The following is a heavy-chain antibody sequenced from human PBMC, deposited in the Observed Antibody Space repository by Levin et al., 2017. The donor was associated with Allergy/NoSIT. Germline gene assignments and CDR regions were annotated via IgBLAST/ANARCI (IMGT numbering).Heavy chain of an antibody. CDR2: ISSSSTYI. V-gene: IGHV3-21*01. CDR3: VSDGSYDTLDI. D-gene: IGHD6-6*01. J-gene: IGHJ3*02. CDR1: GFTFSGYT. Sequence: GESLKISCAASGFTFSGYTLNWVRQAPGKGLEWGSSISSSSTYIYYADSLKGRFTISRDDAKNSLSLQMNSLRVGDTDVYYCVSDGSYDTLDIWGQGTMVTVSS.